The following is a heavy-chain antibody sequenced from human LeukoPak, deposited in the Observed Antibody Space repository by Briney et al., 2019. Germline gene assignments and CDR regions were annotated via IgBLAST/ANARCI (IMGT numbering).Heavy chain of an antibody. CDR3: ARDVDSSGWFDY. Sequence: SETLSLTCTVSGGSISSGGYYWSWIRQHPGKGLEWIGYIYYSGSTYYNPSLKSRVTISVDTSKNQFSLKLSSVTAADTAVYYCARDVDSSGWFDYWGQGTLVAVSS. CDR1: GGSISSGGYY. J-gene: IGHJ4*02. D-gene: IGHD6-19*01. V-gene: IGHV4-31*03. CDR2: IYYSGST.